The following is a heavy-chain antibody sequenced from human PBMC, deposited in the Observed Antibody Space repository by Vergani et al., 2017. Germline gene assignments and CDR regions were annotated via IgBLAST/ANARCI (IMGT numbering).Heavy chain of an antibody. CDR1: GGSISSSSYY. J-gene: IGHJ4*02. CDR2: IYYSGST. D-gene: IGHD3-22*01. Sequence: QLQLQESGPGLVKPSETLSLTCTVSGGSISSSSYYWGWIRQPPGKGLEWIGSIYYSGSTYYNPSLKSRVTISVDTSKNQFSLKLSSVTAADTAVYYCARFDYYDSSGYSSDWGQGTLVTVSS. V-gene: IGHV4-39*07. CDR3: ARFDYYDSSGYSSD.